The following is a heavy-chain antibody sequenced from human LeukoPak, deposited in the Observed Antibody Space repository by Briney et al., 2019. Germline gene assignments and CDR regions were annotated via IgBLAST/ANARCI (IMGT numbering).Heavy chain of an antibody. D-gene: IGHD2-15*01. Sequence: SGGSLRLSCAASGFTFSSYSMNWVRQAPGKGLEWVSSISSSYIYYADSVKGRFTISRDNAKNSLYLQMNSLRAEDTAVYYCASNSGAPTKYYYYYYGMDVWGQGTTVTVSS. J-gene: IGHJ6*02. CDR1: GFTFSSYS. CDR3: ASNSGAPTKYYYYYYGMDV. CDR2: ISSSYI. V-gene: IGHV3-21*01.